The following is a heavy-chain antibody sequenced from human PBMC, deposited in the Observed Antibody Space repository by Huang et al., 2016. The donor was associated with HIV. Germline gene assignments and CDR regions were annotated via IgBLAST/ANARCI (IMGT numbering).Heavy chain of an antibody. Sequence: QVQLQQWGAGVLKPSETLSLTCAVYGGPFNNYYWSWVRQLTGRRLEWLGEIIHGGVANNNPSLKGGVSMSIDPSKSQFALRLTSVTAADTAVYYWARVPTPSYYDFWSISPSHEDVYYYNMDVWGQGTTVIVSS. V-gene: IGHV4-34*02. CDR2: IIHGGVA. J-gene: IGHJ6*02. CDR1: GGPFNNYY. D-gene: IGHD3-3*01. CDR3: ARVPTPSYYDFWSISPSHEDVYYYNMDV.